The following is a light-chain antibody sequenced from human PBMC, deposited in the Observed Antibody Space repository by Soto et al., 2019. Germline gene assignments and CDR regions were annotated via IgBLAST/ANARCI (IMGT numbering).Light chain of an antibody. Sequence: EIVFTQSPGTLSLSPVERSSLSCRASQSFSSDYLAWYQQKPGQAPRLLIYGASRRATGIPDRFSGSGSGTDFTLTISGLDPEDFAVYYCQQYDNSPITFGQGTRLEIK. CDR3: QQYDNSPIT. CDR2: GAS. V-gene: IGKV3-20*01. J-gene: IGKJ5*01. CDR1: QSFSSDY.